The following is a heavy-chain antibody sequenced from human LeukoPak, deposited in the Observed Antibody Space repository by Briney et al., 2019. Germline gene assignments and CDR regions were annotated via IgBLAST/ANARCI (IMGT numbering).Heavy chain of an antibody. V-gene: IGHV3-21*04. D-gene: IGHD1-26*01. Sequence: PGGSLRLSCAASGFTFSRYTMNWVRQAPGKGLEWVSSISSNSGFKKYADSLKGRFTISRDNAKNSLYLQMNSLRAEDTAVYYCARGGSYLSAFDIWGQGTMVTVSS. CDR2: ISSNSGFK. J-gene: IGHJ3*02. CDR1: GFTFSRYT. CDR3: ARGGSYLSAFDI.